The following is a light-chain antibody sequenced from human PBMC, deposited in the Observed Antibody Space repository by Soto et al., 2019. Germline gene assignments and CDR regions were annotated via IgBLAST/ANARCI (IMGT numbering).Light chain of an antibody. Sequence: DIQMTQSPSTLSASVRDRVTITCRASQSISSWLAWYQQKPGKAPKLLIYAASSIESGVPSRFSGSESGTEFTITNSSLQPDDFATYFCQQFTSYWYTFGQGTKLQI. CDR1: QSISSW. CDR3: QQFTSYWYT. CDR2: AAS. V-gene: IGKV1-5*01. J-gene: IGKJ2*01.